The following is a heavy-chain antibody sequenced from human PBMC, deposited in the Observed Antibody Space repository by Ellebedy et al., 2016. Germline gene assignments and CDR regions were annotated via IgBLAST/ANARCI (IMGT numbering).Heavy chain of an antibody. J-gene: IGHJ6*02. V-gene: IGHV1-69*10. CDR1: GGAFNTYA. CDR2: IIHMLGIT. CDR3: ASPDYGDSPTHKSKRQYYYGMDV. Sequence: ASVKVSCKTSGGAFNTYAITWVRPAPGQGLEWMGRIIHMLGITNYTQRFQGRVTIPADKSTATAYMELTSLRFEDTAVYFCASPDYGDSPTHKSKRQYYYGMDVWGQGTTVTVSS. D-gene: IGHD4-17*01.